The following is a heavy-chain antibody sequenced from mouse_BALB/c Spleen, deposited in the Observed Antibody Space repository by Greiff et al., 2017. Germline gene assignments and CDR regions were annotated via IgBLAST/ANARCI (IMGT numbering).Heavy chain of an antibody. V-gene: IGHV1-63*02. Sequence: VQLQQSGAELVRPGTSVKMSCKAAGYTFTNYWIGWVKQRPGRGLEWIGDIYPGGGYTNYNEKFKGKATLTADTSSSTAYMQLSSLTSEDSAIYYCARRDGYYVDYYAMDYWGQGTSVTVSS. CDR3: ARRDGYYVDYYAMDY. J-gene: IGHJ4*01. CDR2: IYPGGGYT. CDR1: GYTFTNYW. D-gene: IGHD2-3*01.